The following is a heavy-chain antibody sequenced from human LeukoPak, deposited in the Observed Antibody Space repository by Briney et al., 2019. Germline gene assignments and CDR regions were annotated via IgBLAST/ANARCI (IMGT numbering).Heavy chain of an antibody. Sequence: GGSLRLSCAASGFTFSSYWMHWVRQAPGKGLVWVSHINSDGSSTNYADSVKGRFTISRDNSKNTLYLQMNSLRAEDTAVYYCAKAQVTMVRGVIIGFDYWGQGTLVTVSS. V-gene: IGHV3-74*01. CDR1: GFTFSSYW. D-gene: IGHD3-10*01. CDR3: AKAQVTMVRGVIIGFDY. J-gene: IGHJ4*02. CDR2: INSDGSST.